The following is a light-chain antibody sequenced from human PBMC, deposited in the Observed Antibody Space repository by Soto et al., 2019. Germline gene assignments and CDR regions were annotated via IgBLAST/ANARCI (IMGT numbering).Light chain of an antibody. Sequence: DIQMTQSPSSLSASVGDRVTITCRASQSISSYLNWYQQKPGKAPKLLIYAASSLQSGVPSRFSGSGSGTDFALNISSLQPEDFATYYCQQSYSTPQTFGQGTKVDSK. CDR1: QSISSY. CDR3: QQSYSTPQT. V-gene: IGKV1-39*01. J-gene: IGKJ1*01. CDR2: AAS.